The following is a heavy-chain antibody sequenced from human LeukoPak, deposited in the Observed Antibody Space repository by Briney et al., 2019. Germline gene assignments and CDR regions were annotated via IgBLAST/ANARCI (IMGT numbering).Heavy chain of an antibody. J-gene: IGHJ4*02. Sequence: SETLSLTCAVSGGSINRDHWWAWVRQPPGKGLEWIGEIFHSGSTNYDASLKSRVTLSLDKSSNQFSLKLSSVIAADTAIYYCAQKGWGYAYGSFFFWSQRALVTVSS. CDR1: GGSINRDHW. CDR3: AQKGWGYAYGSFFF. V-gene: IGHV4-4*02. CDR2: IFHSGST. D-gene: IGHD5-18*01.